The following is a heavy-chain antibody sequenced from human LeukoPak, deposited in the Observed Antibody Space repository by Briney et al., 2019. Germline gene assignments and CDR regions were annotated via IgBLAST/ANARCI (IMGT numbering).Heavy chain of an antibody. Sequence: PGGSLRLSCAASGFTFSSYEMNWVRQAPGKGLEWVSYISSSGSTIYYADSVKGRFTISRDNAKNSLYLQMNSLGAEDSAVYYCARGNFYSSSGSSPLDSWGQGTLVTVSS. CDR2: ISSSGSTI. V-gene: IGHV3-48*03. J-gene: IGHJ4*02. CDR3: ARGNFYSSSGSSPLDS. CDR1: GFTFSSYE. D-gene: IGHD3-10*01.